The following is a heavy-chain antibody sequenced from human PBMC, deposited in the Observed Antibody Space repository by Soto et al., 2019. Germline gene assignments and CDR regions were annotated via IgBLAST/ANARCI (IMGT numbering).Heavy chain of an antibody. D-gene: IGHD5-12*01. CDR2: IYYSGST. CDR3: ARESLEMATSG. CDR1: GGSVSSGSYY. Sequence: PSETLSLTCTVSGGSVSSGSYYWSWIRQPPGKGLEWIGYIYYSGSTNYNPSLKSRVTISVDTSKNQFSLKLSSVTAADTAVYYCARESLEMATSGWGQGTLVTVSS. V-gene: IGHV4-61*01. J-gene: IGHJ4*02.